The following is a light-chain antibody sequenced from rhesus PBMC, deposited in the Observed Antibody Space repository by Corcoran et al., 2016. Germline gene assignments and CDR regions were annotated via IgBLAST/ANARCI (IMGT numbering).Light chain of an antibody. Sequence: DIVLTQSPASLAVSPGQRATITCRASESVSFFGINLIHWYQLTPGQPPKLLIYQTSKKATGVPARFSGSGSGTDFTLTINPVEADEAADYYCLQSKNSPWTFGQGTKVEIK. J-gene: IGKJ1*01. CDR2: QTS. CDR1: ESVSFFGINL. CDR3: LQSKNSPWT. V-gene: IGKV7-13*01.